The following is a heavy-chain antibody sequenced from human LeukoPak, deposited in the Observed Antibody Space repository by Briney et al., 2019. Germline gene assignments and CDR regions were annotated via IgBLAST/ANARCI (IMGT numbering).Heavy chain of an antibody. V-gene: IGHV4-4*07. CDR3: ARNGGSGTYYDGSFDY. J-gene: IGHJ4*02. CDR1: GGSISSYY. CDR2: IYTSGST. D-gene: IGHD1-26*01. Sequence: KPSETLSLTCTVSGGSISSYYWSWIRQSAGKGLEWIGRIYTSGSTNYNPPLKSRVTMSVDTSKNQFSLKLSSVTAADTAVYYCARNGGSGTYYDGSFDYWGQGTLVTASS.